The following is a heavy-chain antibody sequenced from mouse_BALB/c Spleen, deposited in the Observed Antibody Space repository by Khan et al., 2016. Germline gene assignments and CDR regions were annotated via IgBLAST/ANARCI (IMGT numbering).Heavy chain of an antibody. J-gene: IGHJ4*01. CDR2: IAPSDSET. V-gene: IGHV1-61*01. CDR3: ARDGNYAMDD. Sequence: QVQLQQPGAELVRPGASVKLSCKASGYTFISYWMNWVKQRPGQGLEWNGMIAPSDSETHYNQIFKDKATLTVDKSSSTAYMQLSSLTSEDAAVYYCARDGNYAMDDWGQGTSVTVSS. CDR1: GYTFISYW. D-gene: IGHD2-1*01.